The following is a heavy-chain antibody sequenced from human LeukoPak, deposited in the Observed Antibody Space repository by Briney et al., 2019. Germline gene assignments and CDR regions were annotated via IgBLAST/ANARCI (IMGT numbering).Heavy chain of an antibody. CDR3: ARDPYYDLWSGYPPD. CDR2: IYTSGST. Sequence: PSETLSLTCTVSGGSISSGSYYWSWIRQPAGKGLEWIGRIYTSGSTNYNPSLKSRVTISVDTSKNQFSLKLSSVTAADTAVYYCARDPYYDLWSGYPPDWGQGTLVTVSS. V-gene: IGHV4-61*02. CDR1: GGSISSGSYY. J-gene: IGHJ4*02. D-gene: IGHD3-3*01.